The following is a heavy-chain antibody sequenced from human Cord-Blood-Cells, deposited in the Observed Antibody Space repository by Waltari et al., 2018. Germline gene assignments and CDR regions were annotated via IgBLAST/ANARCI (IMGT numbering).Heavy chain of an antibody. J-gene: IGHJ6*02. Sequence: QVQLVQSGAEVKKPGASVKVSCKASGYTFTGYYMHWVRQAPGQGLEWMGWINPNSGGTNYAQKFQGRVTMTRDTSISTAYMELSRLRSDDTAMYYCASEVYSSSSYYYYYGMDVWGQGTTVTVSS. V-gene: IGHV1-2*02. CDR3: ASEVYSSSSYYYYYGMDV. D-gene: IGHD6-6*01. CDR1: GYTFTGYY. CDR2: INPNSGGT.